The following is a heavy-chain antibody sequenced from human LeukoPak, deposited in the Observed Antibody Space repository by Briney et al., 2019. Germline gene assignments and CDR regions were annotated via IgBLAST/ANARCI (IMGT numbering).Heavy chain of an antibody. CDR3: ARGFNRDYYFDY. CDR2: INHSGST. V-gene: IGHV4-34*01. D-gene: IGHD1-14*01. CDR1: GGSFSGYY. J-gene: IGHJ4*02. Sequence: SETLSLTCAVYGGSFSGYYWSWIRQPPGKGLEWIGEINHSGSTNYNPSLKSRVTISVDTSKNQFSLKLSSVTAADTAVYYCARGFNRDYYFDYWGQGTLVTVSS.